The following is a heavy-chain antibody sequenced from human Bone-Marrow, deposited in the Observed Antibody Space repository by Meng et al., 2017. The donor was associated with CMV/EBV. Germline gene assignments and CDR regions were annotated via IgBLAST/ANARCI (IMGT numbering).Heavy chain of an antibody. Sequence: GESLKISCKGSGYNFTNNWIGWVRQMPGKGLEWMGIIYPGDSDTRYSPSFQGQVTISADKSISTAYLQWSSLKASDTATYYCARHPGIVVPARYWGQGTLVTVSS. D-gene: IGHD2-2*01. CDR1: GYNFTNNW. CDR3: ARHPGIVVPARY. CDR2: IYPGDSDT. V-gene: IGHV5-51*01. J-gene: IGHJ4*02.